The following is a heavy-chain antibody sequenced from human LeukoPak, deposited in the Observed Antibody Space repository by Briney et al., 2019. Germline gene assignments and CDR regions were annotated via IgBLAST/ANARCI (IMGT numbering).Heavy chain of an antibody. V-gene: IGHV4-39*01. Sequence: SETLSLTCTFSGGSVSSSSHSGGSIRQPPGKGLEWVGLVSYGGSTHSSPSLKSRVTLAVDTSRNQFSLKLTSGTAADTAVYYCARHSCLGVVSPYSDYWGQGTLVTVSS. CDR1: GGSVSSSSHS. D-gene: IGHD2-21*01. CDR2: VSYGGST. J-gene: IGHJ4*02. CDR3: ARHSCLGVVSPYSDY.